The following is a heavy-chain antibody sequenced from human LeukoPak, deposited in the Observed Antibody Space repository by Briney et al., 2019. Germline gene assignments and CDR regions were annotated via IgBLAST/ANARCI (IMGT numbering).Heavy chain of an antibody. V-gene: IGHV3-15*01. J-gene: IGHJ6*02. CDR1: GFTFSNAW. Sequence: MTGGSLRLSCAASGFTFSNAWMNWVRQAPGKGLEWVGRIKSKTDGGTTDYAAPVKGRFTISRDDSKNTLYLQMNSLKTEDTAVYYCTTLLGIVPAARGRYYYGMDVWGQGTTVTVSS. CDR3: TTLLGIVPAARGRYYYGMDV. CDR2: IKSKTDGGTT. D-gene: IGHD2-2*01.